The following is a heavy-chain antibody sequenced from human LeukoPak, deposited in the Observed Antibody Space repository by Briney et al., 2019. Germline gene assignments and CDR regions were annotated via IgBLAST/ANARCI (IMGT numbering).Heavy chain of an antibody. D-gene: IGHD3-3*01. CDR3: ARGRSGFYFDY. CDR2: ISSSSSTI. J-gene: IGHJ4*02. CDR1: GFTFSSYS. Sequence: SGGSLRLSCAASGFTFSSYSMNWVRQAPGKGLEWVSYISSSSSTIYYADSVKGRFTISRDNAKNSLYLQMNSLRAEDTAVYYCARGRSGFYFDYWGQGTLVTVSS. V-gene: IGHV3-48*04.